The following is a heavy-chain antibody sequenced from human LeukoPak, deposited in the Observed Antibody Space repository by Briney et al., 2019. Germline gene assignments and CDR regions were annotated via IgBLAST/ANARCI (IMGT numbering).Heavy chain of an antibody. J-gene: IGHJ6*03. D-gene: IGHD1-26*01. CDR2: ITSSSSYI. Sequence: GGSLRLSCAASGFTFSSYAMSWVRQAPGKGLEWVSSITSSSSYIYYADSVKGRFTLSRDNAKNSLYLQMDSLRVEDTAEYYCARDPYSGNYGAYYYYYMDVWGKGTTVTVFS. V-gene: IGHV3-21*06. CDR3: ARDPYSGNYGAYYYYYMDV. CDR1: GFTFSSYA.